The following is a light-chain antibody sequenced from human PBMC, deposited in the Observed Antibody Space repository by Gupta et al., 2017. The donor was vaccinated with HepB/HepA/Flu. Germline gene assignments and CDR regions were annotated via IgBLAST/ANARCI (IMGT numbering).Light chain of an antibody. J-gene: IGLJ1*01. CDR2: VGAGGIVG. CDR1: SGYSDYK. Sequence: QPVLTQPPSASASLGASVTLTCTLSSGYSDYKVDWYQQRPGRGPRFGMRVGAGGIVGSKGEGITDRFSVSGSGLNRYLTIKNIQEEEESDYHCGKEHGSGDTVLYVFGSGTKVTVL. V-gene: IGLV9-49*03. CDR3: GKEHGSGDTVLYV.